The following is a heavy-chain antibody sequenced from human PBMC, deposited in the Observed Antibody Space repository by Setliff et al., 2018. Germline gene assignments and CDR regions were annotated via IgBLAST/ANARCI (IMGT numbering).Heavy chain of an antibody. Sequence: SETLSLTCNVSGVSLSGHYWTCIRQPPGKGLEWVGYISHRGSTNYSPSLKSRATLSVDTSKNQFSLKLTSVTAADTAVYFCARGGRDSYGRGHAFDMWGQGTMVTVSS. CDR3: ARGGRDSYGRGHAFDM. D-gene: IGHD5-18*01. V-gene: IGHV4-59*11. J-gene: IGHJ3*02. CDR1: GVSLSGHY. CDR2: ISHRGST.